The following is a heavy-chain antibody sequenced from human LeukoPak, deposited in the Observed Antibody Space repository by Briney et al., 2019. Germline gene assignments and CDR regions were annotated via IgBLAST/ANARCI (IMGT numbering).Heavy chain of an antibody. J-gene: IGHJ4*02. Sequence: GGSLRLSCAASGFTFSSYWMHWVRQGPGKGLVWVTRINMDGSTISYADFVKGRFTISRDNSKNTLYLQMNSLRAEDTAVYYCAHRNPPDYWGQGTLVTVSS. CDR2: INMDGSTI. CDR1: GFTFSSYW. CDR3: AHRNPPDY. V-gene: IGHV3-74*01.